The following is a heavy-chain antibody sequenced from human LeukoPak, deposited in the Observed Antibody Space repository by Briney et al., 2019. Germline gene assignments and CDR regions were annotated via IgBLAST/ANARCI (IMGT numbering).Heavy chain of an antibody. CDR2: ISYDGSNK. V-gene: IGHV3-30*18. CDR1: GFTVSSNY. D-gene: IGHD3-10*01. Sequence: GGSLRLSCAASGFTVSSNYMSWVRQAPGKGLEWVAVISYDGSNKYYADSVKGRFTISRDNSKNTLYLEMNSLRAEDTAVYYCAKDIGSYYDYWGQGILVTVSS. CDR3: AKDIGSYYDY. J-gene: IGHJ4*02.